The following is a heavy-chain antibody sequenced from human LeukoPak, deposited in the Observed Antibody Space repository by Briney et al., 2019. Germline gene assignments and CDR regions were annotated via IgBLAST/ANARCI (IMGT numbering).Heavy chain of an antibody. CDR1: GGSISSGSYY. Sequence: SETLSLTCTVSGGSISSGSYYWSWIRQPAGKGLEWIGYIYYSGSTNYNPSLKSRVTISVDTSRNQFSLKLSSVTAADTAVYYCARSGRGYPDYWGQGTLVTVSS. D-gene: IGHD1-1*01. J-gene: IGHJ4*02. CDR3: ARSGRGYPDY. V-gene: IGHV4-61*10. CDR2: IYYSGST.